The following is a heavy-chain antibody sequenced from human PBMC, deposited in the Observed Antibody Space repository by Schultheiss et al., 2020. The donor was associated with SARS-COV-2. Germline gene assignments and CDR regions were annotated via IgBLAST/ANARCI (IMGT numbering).Heavy chain of an antibody. CDR1: GGSLSGYY. CDR3: ARGSVGDRLQH. D-gene: IGHD3-16*01. CDR2: INHSGGI. Sequence: SETLSLTFAVEGGSLSGYYGSWIRQPPGKGLEWIGEINHSGGINYSPSLKSRLTISVDTSKNQFSLKLSSVTAADTAVYYCARGSVGDRLQHWGQGTLVTVSS. V-gene: IGHV4-34*01. J-gene: IGHJ1*01.